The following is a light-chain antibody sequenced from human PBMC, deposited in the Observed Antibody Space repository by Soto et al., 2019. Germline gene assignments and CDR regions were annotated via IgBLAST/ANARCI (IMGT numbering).Light chain of an antibody. J-gene: IGKJ5*01. CDR1: QDIRGA. CDR2: DVS. V-gene: IGKV1-13*02. Sequence: AIQLTQSPSSLSASVGDRVTITCRASQDIRGALAWYQQKPGKPPKLLIFDVSSLQSGIPSRFSGSGTGTDFTLTISSRQPEDFVTYYCQQFNTYPITVGQGTRLEIK. CDR3: QQFNTYPIT.